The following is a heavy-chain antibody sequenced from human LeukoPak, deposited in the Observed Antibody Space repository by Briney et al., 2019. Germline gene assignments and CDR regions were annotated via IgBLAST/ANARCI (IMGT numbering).Heavy chain of an antibody. D-gene: IGHD3-10*01. Sequence: ASVRVSCKASGYTFTGYYMHWVRQAPGQGLEWMGWINPNSGGTNYAQKVQGWDTMTRDTSISTAYMELSRLRSDDTAVYYCARGSIDGSGSYYDNWFDPWGQGTLVTVSS. CDR2: INPNSGGT. CDR3: ARGSIDGSGSYYDNWFDP. V-gene: IGHV1-2*04. J-gene: IGHJ5*02. CDR1: GYTFTGYY.